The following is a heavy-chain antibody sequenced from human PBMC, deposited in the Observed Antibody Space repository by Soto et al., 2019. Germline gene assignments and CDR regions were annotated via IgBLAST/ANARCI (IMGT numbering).Heavy chain of an antibody. J-gene: IGHJ4*02. V-gene: IGHV3-21*01. Sequence: LRLSCAASGFTFSSYIMNWVRQAPGKGLEWVSSISSSSSYIYYADSVKGRFTISRDNAKNSLYLQMNSLRAEDTAVYYCASDVAAAGNFDYWGQGTLVTVSS. D-gene: IGHD6-13*01. CDR2: ISSSSSYI. CDR3: ASDVAAAGNFDY. CDR1: GFTFSSYI.